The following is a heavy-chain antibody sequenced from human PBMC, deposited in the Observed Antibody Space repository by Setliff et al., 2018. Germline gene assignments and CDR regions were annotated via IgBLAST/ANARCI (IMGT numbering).Heavy chain of an antibody. CDR3: ATDGPVLNGDYIS. J-gene: IGHJ5*02. Sequence: PSETLSLTCSVSGASISTTYYNWDWIRQSPEKGLEWIGTIYQNGITYYNPSVKSRVTISVDKSKNQFSLSLRSVTAADTAVYYCATDGPVLNGDYISWGQGTLVTVSS. V-gene: IGHV4-39*07. D-gene: IGHD3-10*01. CDR2: IYQNGIT. CDR1: GASISTTYYN.